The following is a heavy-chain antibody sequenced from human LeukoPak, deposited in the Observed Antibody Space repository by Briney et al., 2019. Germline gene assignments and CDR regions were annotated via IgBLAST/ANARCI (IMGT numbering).Heavy chain of an antibody. D-gene: IGHD2-15*01. CDR1: GYTFTSYA. J-gene: IGHJ3*02. Sequence: ASVKVSCKASGYTFTSYAMNWVRQAPGQGLEWMGGFDPEEGETIYAQKFQGRVTMTEDTSTDTAYMELSSLRSEDTAVYYCATALPGSQLEVVVATIDAFDIWGQGTMVTVSS. CDR2: FDPEEGET. CDR3: ATALPGSQLEVVVATIDAFDI. V-gene: IGHV1-24*01.